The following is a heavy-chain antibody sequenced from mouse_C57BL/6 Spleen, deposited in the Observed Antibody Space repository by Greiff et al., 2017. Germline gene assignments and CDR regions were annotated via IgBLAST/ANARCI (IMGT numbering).Heavy chain of an antibody. Sequence: QVQLQQSGPELVKPGASVKISCKASGYAFSSSWMHWVKQRPGKGLEWIGRIYPGDGDTNYNGKFKGKATLTADKSSSTAYMQLSSLTSEDSAVYFCAGTTVVAYYFDYWGQGTTLTVSS. J-gene: IGHJ2*01. CDR1: GYAFSSSW. D-gene: IGHD1-1*01. CDR2: IYPGDGDT. V-gene: IGHV1-82*01. CDR3: AGTTVVAYYFDY.